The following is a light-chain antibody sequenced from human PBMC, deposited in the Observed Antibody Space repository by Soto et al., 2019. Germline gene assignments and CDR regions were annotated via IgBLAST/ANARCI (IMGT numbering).Light chain of an antibody. CDR2: SHN. J-gene: IGLJ2*01. Sequence: QSVLTQPPSASGTPGQNVTISCSGSSSNIVRGFVYWYQQLPGAAPKLLMYSHNIRTSVIPDRFSASTSGTSAYLAISGLRSEDEADYHCATWDDDVSVVVFGGGTTLTVL. CDR3: ATWDDDVSVVV. V-gene: IGLV1-47*02. CDR1: SSNIVRGF.